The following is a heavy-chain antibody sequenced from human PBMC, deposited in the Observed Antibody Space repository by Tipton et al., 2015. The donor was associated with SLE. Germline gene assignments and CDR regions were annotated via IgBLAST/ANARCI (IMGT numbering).Heavy chain of an antibody. CDR2: ISSSGSTI. CDR1: GFTFSDYY. D-gene: IGHD6-13*01. Sequence: SLRLSCAASGFTFSDYYMSWIRRAPGKGLEWVSYISSSGSTIYYADSVKGRFTISRGNAKNSLYLQMNSLRAEDTAVYYCARDRIAAARPYYYYYGMDVWGQGTTVTVSS. V-gene: IGHV3-11*04. J-gene: IGHJ6*02. CDR3: ARDRIAAARPYYYYYGMDV.